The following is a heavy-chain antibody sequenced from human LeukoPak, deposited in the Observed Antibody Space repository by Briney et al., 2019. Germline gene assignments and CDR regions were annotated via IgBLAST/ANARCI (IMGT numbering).Heavy chain of an antibody. CDR3: ARDWTHYYDSSGYYPQADY. CDR2: ISYDGSNK. Sequence: GGSLRLSCAASGFTFSSYAMHWVRQAPGKGLEWVAVISYDGSNKYYADSVKGRFTISRDNSKNTLYLQMNSLRAEDTAVYYCARDWTHYYDSSGYYPQADYWGQGTLVTDSS. V-gene: IGHV3-30-3*01. J-gene: IGHJ4*02. D-gene: IGHD3-22*01. CDR1: GFTFSSYA.